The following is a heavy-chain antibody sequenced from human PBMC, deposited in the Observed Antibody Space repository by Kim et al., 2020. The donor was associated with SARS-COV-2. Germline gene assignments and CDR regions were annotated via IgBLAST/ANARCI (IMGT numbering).Heavy chain of an antibody. CDR2: GST. CDR3: ARERAATRI. D-gene: IGHD2-15*01. Sequence: GSTYYNPSLKSRGTISGDTSKNQVSLKLSSVTAADTAVYYCARERAATRIWGQGTLVTVSS. V-gene: IGHV4-31*02. J-gene: IGHJ4*02.